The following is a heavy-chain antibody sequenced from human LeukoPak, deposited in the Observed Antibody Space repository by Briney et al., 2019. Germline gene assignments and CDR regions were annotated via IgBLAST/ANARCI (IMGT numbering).Heavy chain of an antibody. CDR3: ARGLYYDFWSGSGAYYMDV. CDR2: INHSGST. J-gene: IGHJ6*03. CDR1: GGSFSGYY. D-gene: IGHD3-3*01. V-gene: IGHV4-34*01. Sequence: SETLSLTCAVYGGSFSGYYWSWIRQPPGKGLEWIGEINHSGSTNYNPSLKSRVTISVDTSKNQFSLKLSSVTAADTAVYYCARGLYYDFWSGSGAYYMDVWGKGTTITVSS.